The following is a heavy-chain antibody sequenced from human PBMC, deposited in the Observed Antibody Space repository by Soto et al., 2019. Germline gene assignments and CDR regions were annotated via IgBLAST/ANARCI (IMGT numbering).Heavy chain of an antibody. CDR3: ARSGSHYYDSSGYYYYYYGMDV. V-gene: IGHV3-30-3*01. CDR2: ISYDGSNK. Sequence: QVQLVESGGGVVQPGRSLRLSCAASGFTFSSYAMHWVRQAPGKGLEWVAVISYDGSNKYYADSVKGRFTISRDNSKNTLYLQMNSLRAEETAVYYCARSGSHYYDSSGYYYYYYGMDVWGQGTTVTVSS. D-gene: IGHD3-22*01. J-gene: IGHJ6*02. CDR1: GFTFSSYA.